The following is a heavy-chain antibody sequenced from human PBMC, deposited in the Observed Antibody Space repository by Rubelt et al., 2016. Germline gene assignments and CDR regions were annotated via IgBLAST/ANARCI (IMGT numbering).Heavy chain of an antibody. Sequence: QVQLQESGPGLVKPSETLSLTCTVSGGSISSYYWGWIRQPPGKGLEWIGSIYYSGSTYYNPSLKGGVNISVDTSKNQFSLKLSSVTAADTAVYYCARGQEWELLFDYWGQGTLVTVSS. V-gene: IGHV4-39*01. CDR3: ARGQEWELLFDY. D-gene: IGHD1-26*01. J-gene: IGHJ4*02. CDR1: GGSISSYY. CDR2: IYYSGST.